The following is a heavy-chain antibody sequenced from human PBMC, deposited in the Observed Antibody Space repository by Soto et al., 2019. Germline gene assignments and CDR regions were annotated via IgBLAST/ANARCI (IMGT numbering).Heavy chain of an antibody. CDR1: GGSLSNYY. CDR3: ARVLDDMPGAFDI. V-gene: IGHV4-59*01. J-gene: IGHJ3*02. D-gene: IGHD2-2*01. CDR2: IYYTDTI. Sequence: SETLSLTCTVSGGSLSNYYWSWIRQSPGKGLEWIGYIYYTDTINYNPSLKSRAIISVDTSKNQFSLRLNSVTAADTAVYYCARVLDDMPGAFDIWGQGTMVTVS.